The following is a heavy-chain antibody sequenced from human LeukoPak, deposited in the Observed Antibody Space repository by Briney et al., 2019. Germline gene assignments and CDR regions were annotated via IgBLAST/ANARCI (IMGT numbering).Heavy chain of an antibody. J-gene: IGHJ4*02. CDR1: GFTFSSYW. D-gene: IGHD2-2*01. Sequence: PGGSLRLSCAASGFTFSSYWMSWVRQAPGTGLEWVANIKQDGSEKYYVDSVKGRFTISRDNAKNSLYLQMNSLRVGDTAVYYCATAAENYYFDYWGQGTLVTVSS. CDR2: IKQDGSEK. CDR3: ATAAENYYFDY. V-gene: IGHV3-7*01.